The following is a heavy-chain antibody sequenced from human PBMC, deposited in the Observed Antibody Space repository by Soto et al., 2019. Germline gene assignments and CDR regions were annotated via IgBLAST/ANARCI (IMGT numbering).Heavy chain of an antibody. D-gene: IGHD1-1*01. CDR1: GFTFSNYW. V-gene: IGHV3-7*01. CDR2: IKKDGSEK. J-gene: IGHJ4*02. CDR3: VRKLGNAY. Sequence: GGSLRLSCAASGFTFSNYWMTWVRQAPGKGLEWVANIKKDGSEKSYVDSVKGRFTISRDNARNSMYLQMNSLRVEDTAVYYYVRKLGNAYWGQGTLVTVSS.